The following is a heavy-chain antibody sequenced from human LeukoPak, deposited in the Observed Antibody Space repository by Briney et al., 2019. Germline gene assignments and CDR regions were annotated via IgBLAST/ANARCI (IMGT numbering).Heavy chain of an antibody. CDR3: ARASYYYDSSGYLGFSFDY. CDR2: IYYSGST. CDR1: GGSISSYY. V-gene: IGHV4-59*01. Sequence: SETLSLTCTVSGGSISSYYWSWIRQPPGKGLEWIGYIYYSGSTNYNPSLKSRVTISVDTSKNQFSLKLSSVTAADTAVYYCARASYYYDSSGYLGFSFDYWGQGTLVTVSS. D-gene: IGHD3-22*01. J-gene: IGHJ4*02.